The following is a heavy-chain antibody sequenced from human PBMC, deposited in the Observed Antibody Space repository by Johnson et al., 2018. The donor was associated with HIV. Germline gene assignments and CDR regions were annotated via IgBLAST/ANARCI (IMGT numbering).Heavy chain of an antibody. D-gene: IGHD3-3*02. J-gene: IGHJ3*01. CDR2: ISYDGSDK. CDR1: GFTFSSYA. Sequence: QVQLVESGGGVVQPGRSLRLSCAASGFTFSSYAMHWVRQAPGKGLEWVAVISYDGSDKYYVDSVKGRFTISRDNTKNSVYLLMNSLRVEDTALYYCARAQLIFPKNAFDFWG. CDR3: ARAQLIFPKNAFDF. V-gene: IGHV3-30*04.